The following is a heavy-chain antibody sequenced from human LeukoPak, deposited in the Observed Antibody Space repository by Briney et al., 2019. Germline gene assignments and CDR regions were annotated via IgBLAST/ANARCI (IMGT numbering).Heavy chain of an antibody. CDR1: GFTFSSYA. Sequence: GGSLRLSCAASGFTFSSYAMSWVRQAPGKGLEWVSGISGSGVNTYYADSVKGRFTISRDNSKNTLYLQMNSLRAEDTAVYYCAKASLTTVTTSYFDYWGQGTLVTVSS. V-gene: IGHV3-23*01. D-gene: IGHD4-17*01. CDR2: ISGSGVNT. CDR3: AKASLTTVTTSYFDY. J-gene: IGHJ4*02.